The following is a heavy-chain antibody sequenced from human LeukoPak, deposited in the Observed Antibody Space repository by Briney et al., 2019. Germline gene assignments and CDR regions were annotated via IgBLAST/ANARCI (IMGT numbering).Heavy chain of an antibody. CDR1: GFTFGSYS. J-gene: IGHJ4*02. V-gene: IGHV3-23*01. Sequence: PGGSLRLSCAGSGFTFGSYSMNWVRHAPGKGLEWVSVMSGSGGSTYYADSVKGRFTISRDISKNTLYLQMNSLRAEDTAVYYCAKELWFGGLLFAAFDYWGQGTLVTVSS. D-gene: IGHD3-10*01. CDR2: MSGSGGST. CDR3: AKELWFGGLLFAAFDY.